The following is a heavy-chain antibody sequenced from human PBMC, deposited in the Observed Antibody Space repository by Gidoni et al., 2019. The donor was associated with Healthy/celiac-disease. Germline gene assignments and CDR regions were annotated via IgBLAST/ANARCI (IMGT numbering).Heavy chain of an antibody. V-gene: IGHV3-33*01. CDR2: IWYDGSNK. CDR3: ARAGYGSGSYGDY. J-gene: IGHJ4*02. D-gene: IGHD3-10*01. Sequence: QVQPVQSGAAVFPPGRSLRLSCAASGFTFSSYAVHWVRQAPGKGLEWVAVIWYDGSNKYYADSVKGRFTISRDKSKNTLDLQMNSLRAEDTAVYYCARAGYGSGSYGDYWGQGTLVTVSS. CDR1: GFTFSSYA.